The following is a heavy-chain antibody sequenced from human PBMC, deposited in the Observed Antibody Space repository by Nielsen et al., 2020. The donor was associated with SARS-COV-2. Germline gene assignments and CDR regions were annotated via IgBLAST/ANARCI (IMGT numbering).Heavy chain of an antibody. CDR3: AREGYSGSGSYGMDV. CDR1: GFTVSSNY. Sequence: GGSLRLSCAASGFTVSSNYMSWVRQAPGKGLEWMTFISYDGSNKMYADSVKGRFTISRDMSKNTLYLQMNSLRAEDTAVYYCAREGYSGSGSYGMDVWGQGTTVTVSS. V-gene: IGHV3-30*03. D-gene: IGHD3-10*01. J-gene: IGHJ6*02. CDR2: ISYDGSNK.